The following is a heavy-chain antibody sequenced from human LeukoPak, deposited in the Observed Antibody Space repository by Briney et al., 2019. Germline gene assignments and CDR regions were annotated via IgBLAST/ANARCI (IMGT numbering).Heavy chain of an antibody. CDR2: ISYDGSNK. D-gene: IGHD2-2*01. CDR1: GVTFSNDG. V-gene: IGHV3-30*18. J-gene: IGHJ4*02. Sequence: PGRSLRLSCAVSGVTFSNDGMHWGRQAPGKGLEWVAVISYDGSNKYYADSVKGRFTISRDNSKNTLYLQMNSLRAEDTALYYCAKDSDHCSSSSCYADYWGQGTLVTVSS. CDR3: AKDSDHCSSSSCYADY.